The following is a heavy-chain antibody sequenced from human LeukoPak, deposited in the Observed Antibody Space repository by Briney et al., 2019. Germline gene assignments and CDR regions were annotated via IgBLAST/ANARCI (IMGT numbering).Heavy chain of an antibody. D-gene: IGHD3-3*01. CDR2: IIPIFGTA. CDR1: QGTFSSYA. V-gene: IGHV1-69*01. CDR3: ARVLRFLDATAKPYFDY. J-gene: IGHJ4*02. Sequence: SVKVSCKAAQGTFSSYAISWVRQAPGQGLEWMGGIIPIFGTANYAQKFQGRVTITADESTSTAYMELSSLRSEDTAVYYCARVLRFLDATAKPYFDYWGQGTLVTVSS.